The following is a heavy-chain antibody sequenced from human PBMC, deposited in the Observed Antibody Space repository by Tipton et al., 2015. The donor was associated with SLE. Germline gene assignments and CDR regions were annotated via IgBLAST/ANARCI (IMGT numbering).Heavy chain of an antibody. J-gene: IGHJ4*02. CDR2: INSDGSST. V-gene: IGHV3-74*03. CDR1: GFIFSSYW. Sequence: SLRLSCAASGFIFSSYWMHWVRQAPGKGLVGVSRINSDGSSTTYADSVKGRFTISRDNAKNTLYLQMNSLRAEDTAVYYCVRAVGDLGDYWGQGSLVTVSS. CDR3: VRAVGDLGDY. D-gene: IGHD3-3*01.